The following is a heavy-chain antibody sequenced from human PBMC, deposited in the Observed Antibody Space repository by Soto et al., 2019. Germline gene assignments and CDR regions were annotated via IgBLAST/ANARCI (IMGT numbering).Heavy chain of an antibody. J-gene: IGHJ5*02. CDR3: TANAGYVRGRLGLYENQYYSGS. Sequence: PGGSLRLSCAASGFTFTNAWMHWVRQAPGKGLEWVAFIKSQVDGGTTDYAAPVKGRFTISRDDSKNTVYLQMNSLKTEDSAVYLSTANAGYVRGRLGLYENQYYSGSWGLGTLVTVFS. V-gene: IGHV3-15*01. CDR1: GFTFTNAW. D-gene: IGHD4-4*01. CDR2: IKSQVDGGTT.